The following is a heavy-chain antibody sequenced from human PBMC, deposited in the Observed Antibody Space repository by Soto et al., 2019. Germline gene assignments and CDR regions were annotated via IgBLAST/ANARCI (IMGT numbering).Heavy chain of an antibody. Sequence: QVQLLQSGAEVKRPGASVKVSCRASGYTFTNYDVSWVRQAAGQGLEWMGWLSPATGKTKTTYLPWVRDRVSMTWETSVDTAFLEVLDLTYDDSAVYYCARGGTAHYEFWSDRRGDWLAAWGQGTLVTVSS. D-gene: IGHD3-3*01. V-gene: IGHV1-8*01. J-gene: IGHJ5*02. CDR3: ARGGTAHYEFWSDRRGDWLAA. CDR1: GYTFTNYD. CDR2: LSPATGKTKT.